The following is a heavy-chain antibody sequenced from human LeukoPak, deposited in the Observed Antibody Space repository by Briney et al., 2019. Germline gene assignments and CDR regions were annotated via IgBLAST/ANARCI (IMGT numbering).Heavy chain of an antibody. Sequence: PSQTLSLTCTVSGGSISSGSYYWSWIRQPAGKGLEWIGRIYTSGSTNYNPSLKSRVTISVDTSKNQFSLKLSSVTAADTAVYYCARTNYDILTGQDNAFDIWGQGTMVTVSS. J-gene: IGHJ3*02. D-gene: IGHD3-9*01. V-gene: IGHV4-61*02. CDR2: IYTSGST. CDR3: ARTNYDILTGQDNAFDI. CDR1: GGSISSGSYY.